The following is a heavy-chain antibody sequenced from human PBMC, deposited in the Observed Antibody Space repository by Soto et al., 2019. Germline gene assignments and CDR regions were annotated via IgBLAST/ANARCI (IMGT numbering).Heavy chain of an antibody. V-gene: IGHV4-38-2*01. J-gene: IGHJ4*02. CDR1: GYGISTSSY. Sequence: PSETLSLTCVVSGYGISTSSYWGWVRQAPGKGLEWIGAINHRGNSYYNSSLKSRVTMSVDTSRNQFSLSLTSVTAADTAIYYCARAWEHLYFDYWGQGALVTVSS. D-gene: IGHD1-26*01. CDR2: INHRGNS. CDR3: ARAWEHLYFDY.